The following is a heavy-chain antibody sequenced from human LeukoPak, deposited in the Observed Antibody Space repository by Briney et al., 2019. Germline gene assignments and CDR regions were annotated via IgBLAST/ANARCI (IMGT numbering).Heavy chain of an antibody. J-gene: IGHJ5*02. D-gene: IGHD3-10*01. Sequence: PGGSLRLSCAASGFTFSSYAMSWVRQAPGKGLGWVSGISGSGDTTYYADSVKGRFTISRDDSKNTLYLQMNGLRAEDTAVYYCAKDQDSLVRGIIWMNNWFDPWGQGTLVTVSS. CDR2: ISGSGDTT. CDR3: AKDQDSLVRGIIWMNNWFDP. CDR1: GFTFSSYA. V-gene: IGHV3-23*01.